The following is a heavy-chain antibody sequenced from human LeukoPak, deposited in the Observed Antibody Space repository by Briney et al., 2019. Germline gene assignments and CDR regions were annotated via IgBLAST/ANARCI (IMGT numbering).Heavy chain of an antibody. CDR2: ISSNGGST. D-gene: IGHD6-13*01. CDR1: GFTFSSYA. J-gene: IGHJ4*02. V-gene: IGHV3-64D*06. CDR3: WGKYGGYSSSWPPFDY. Sequence: GGSLRLSCSASGFTFSSYAMHWVRQAPGKGLEYVSAISSNGGSTYYADSVKGRFTISRDNSKNTLYLQMSSLRAEDTAVYYCWGKYGGYSSSWPPFDYWGQGTLVTVSS.